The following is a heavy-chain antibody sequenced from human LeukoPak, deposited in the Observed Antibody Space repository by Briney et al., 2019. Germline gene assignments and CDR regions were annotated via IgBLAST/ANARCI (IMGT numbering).Heavy chain of an antibody. V-gene: IGHV3-7*01. D-gene: IGHD3-10*01. CDR1: GLTFSGYW. CDR3: ASYYYGSGTSLGY. J-gene: IGHJ4*02. Sequence: PGGSLRLSCAASGLTFSGYWVTWVRQAPGKGLEWVANINQDASEKYYVESVKGRFAISRDNAKNSLYLQMNSLRAEDTAVYYCASYYYGSGTSLGYWGQGTLLTVSS. CDR2: INQDASEK.